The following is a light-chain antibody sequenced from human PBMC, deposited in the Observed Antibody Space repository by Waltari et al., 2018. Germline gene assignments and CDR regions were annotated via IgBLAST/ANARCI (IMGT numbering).Light chain of an antibody. CDR1: QSVFYRSDNKNY. Sequence: DIVTTQSPDSLAVSLGEWATIACKSSQSVFYRSDNKNYLAWYQHKPGQPPKLLFYWASTRESGVPDRFSASGSGTDFTLTINNLQAEDVAVYYCQQYYRSRTFGQGTKVEIK. V-gene: IGKV4-1*01. CDR3: QQYYRSRT. CDR2: WAS. J-gene: IGKJ1*01.